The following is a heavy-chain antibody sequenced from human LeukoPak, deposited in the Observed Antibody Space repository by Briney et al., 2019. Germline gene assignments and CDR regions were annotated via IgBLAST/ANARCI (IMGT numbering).Heavy chain of an antibody. CDR2: IYPGDSDT. CDR1: GYRFTSYW. D-gene: IGHD3-22*01. Sequence: KRGESLQISCKGSGYRFTSYWIGWVRQLPGKGLEWMGIIYPGDSDTRYSPSFQGQVIISADKSISTAYLQWSSLKASDTAMYYCARHYDSSGYYETHFDYWGQGTLVTVSS. J-gene: IGHJ4*02. V-gene: IGHV5-51*01. CDR3: ARHYDSSGYYETHFDY.